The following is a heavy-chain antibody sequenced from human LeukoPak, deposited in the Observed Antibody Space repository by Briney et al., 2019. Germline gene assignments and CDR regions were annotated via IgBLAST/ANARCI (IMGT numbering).Heavy chain of an antibody. J-gene: IGHJ4*02. D-gene: IGHD3-10*01. CDR2: ISGDSVGT. V-gene: IGHV3-23*01. CDR3: ARDVGGPMFGY. Sequence: PGGSLRLSCAASGFIFSTYAMSWVRQAPGKGLEWLSTISGDSVGTHYADSVKGRFTISRDNSQNTLYLQMNTLRAEDTAVYSCARDVGGPMFGYWGQGTLVNVSS. CDR1: GFIFSTYA.